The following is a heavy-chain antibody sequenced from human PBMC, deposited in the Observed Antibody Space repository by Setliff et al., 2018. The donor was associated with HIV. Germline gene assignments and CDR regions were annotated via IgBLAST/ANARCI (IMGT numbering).Heavy chain of an antibody. Sequence: ASVKVSCKASGYTFSDFYIHWVQQAPGKGLEWMGRLDPESGEVIYGENFQGRVTISADTSINTTYMELPSLTSEDTAVYYCATGTGKYSVDAFDLWGRDTLVTVSS. CDR3: ATGTGKYSVDAFDL. D-gene: IGHD5-12*01. CDR1: GYTFSDFY. CDR2: LDPESGEV. V-gene: IGHV1-69-2*01. J-gene: IGHJ2*01.